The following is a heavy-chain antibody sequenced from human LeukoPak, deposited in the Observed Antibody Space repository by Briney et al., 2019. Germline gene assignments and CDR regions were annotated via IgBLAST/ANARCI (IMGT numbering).Heavy chain of an antibody. CDR3: ARMESRLRAPKYFQH. CDR1: GGTFSSYA. V-gene: IGHV1-69*06. D-gene: IGHD3-3*01. CDR2: IIPIFGTA. J-gene: IGHJ1*01. Sequence: ASVKVSCKASGGTFSSYAISWVRQAPGQGLEWMGGIIPIFGTANYAQKFQGRVTITADKSTSTAYMELSSLRSEDTAVYYCARMESRLRAPKYFQHWGQGTLVTVSS.